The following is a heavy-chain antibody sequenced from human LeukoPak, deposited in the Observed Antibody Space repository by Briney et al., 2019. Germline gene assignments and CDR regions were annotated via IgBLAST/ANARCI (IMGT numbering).Heavy chain of an antibody. CDR1: GFTFSSYS. V-gene: IGHV3-21*01. J-gene: IGHJ4*02. CDR2: ISSSSSYI. D-gene: IGHD2-15*01. Sequence: AGGSLRLSCAASGFTFSSYSMTWVGQAPGKGLEWVSSISSSSSYIYYADSVKGRFTISRDNAKNSLYLQMNSLRAEDTAVYYCARDLGSTPAGGYWGQGTLVTVSS. CDR3: ARDLGSTPAGGY.